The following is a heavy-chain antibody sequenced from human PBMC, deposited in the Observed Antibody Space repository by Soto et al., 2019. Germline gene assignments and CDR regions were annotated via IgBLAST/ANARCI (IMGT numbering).Heavy chain of an antibody. Sequence: IKKPPGKGLEWIGSLYHSGTTYYNPSLKSRVTISVDTSKNQFSLKMGSVTAADTAVYYCASDHVYNSDSGAYYTRPLDFWRHGILVTGS. D-gene: IGHD3-22*01. V-gene: IGHV4-38-2*02. CDR3: ASDHVYNSDSGAYYTRPLDF. J-gene: IGHJ4*01. CDR2: LYHSGTT.